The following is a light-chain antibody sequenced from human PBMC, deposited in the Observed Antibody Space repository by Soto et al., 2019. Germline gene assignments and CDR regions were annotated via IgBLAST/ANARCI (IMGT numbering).Light chain of an antibody. J-gene: IGLJ2*01. CDR3: CSYADRYTLV. Sequence: QSVLTQPRSVSGSPGQSVTISCTGTSSDIGGYNYVSWYQQHPGKAPKVIIYDVSQRPSGVPDRFSGSKSGNTASLTISGLQAEDGADYYCCSYADRYTLVFGGGTKLTVL. V-gene: IGLV2-11*01. CDR2: DVS. CDR1: SSDIGGYNY.